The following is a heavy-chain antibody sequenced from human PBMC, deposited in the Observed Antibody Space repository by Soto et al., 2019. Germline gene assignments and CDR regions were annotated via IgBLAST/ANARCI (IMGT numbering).Heavy chain of an antibody. CDR3: ARTQDKTEWLGETEGSWFDP. CDR2: IYYSGST. Sequence: SETLSLTCTVSGGSISSGGYYWSWIRQHPGKGLEWIGYIYYSGSTYYNPSLKSRVTISVDTSKNQFSLKLSSVTAADTAVYYCARTQDKTEWLGETEGSWFDPWGQGTLVTVSS. CDR1: GGSISSGGYY. D-gene: IGHD3-10*01. J-gene: IGHJ5*02. V-gene: IGHV4-31*03.